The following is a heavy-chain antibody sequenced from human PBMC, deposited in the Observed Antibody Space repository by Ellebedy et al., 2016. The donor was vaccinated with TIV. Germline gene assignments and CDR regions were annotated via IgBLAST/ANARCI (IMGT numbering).Heavy chain of an antibody. J-gene: IGHJ6*03. D-gene: IGHD2-2*01. Sequence: SETLSLXXTVSGGSISSGSYYWSWIRQPAGKGLEWIGRIYTSGSTNYNPSLKSRVTMSVDTSKNQFSLKLSSVTAADTAVYYCARGTIVVVPAAPAGYYYYMDVWGKGTTVTVSS. CDR1: GGSISSGSYY. V-gene: IGHV4-61*02. CDR2: IYTSGST. CDR3: ARGTIVVVPAAPAGYYYYMDV.